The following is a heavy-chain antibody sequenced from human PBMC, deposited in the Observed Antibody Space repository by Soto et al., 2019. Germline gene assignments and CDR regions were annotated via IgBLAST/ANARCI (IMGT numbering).Heavy chain of an antibody. CDR3: ARDAIFGVVIRGIDYYYGMDV. J-gene: IGHJ6*02. Sequence: QVQLVQSGAEVKKPGSSVKVSCKASGGTFSNYAISWVRQAPGQGLEWMGGIIPIFGTTNYEQKFQGRVTITADESTSTAYMELSSLRSEDTAVYYCARDAIFGVVIRGIDYYYGMDVWGQGTTVTVSS. V-gene: IGHV1-69*01. D-gene: IGHD3-3*01. CDR2: IIPIFGTT. CDR1: GGTFSNYA.